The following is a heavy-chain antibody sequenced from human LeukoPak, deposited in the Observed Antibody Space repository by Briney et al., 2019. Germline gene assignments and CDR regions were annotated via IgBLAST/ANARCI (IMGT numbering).Heavy chain of an antibody. D-gene: IGHD3-10*01. CDR1: VFTFTSSA. CDR3: SADYGSRSYYIDY. Sequence: GASVKVSCKASVFTFTSSAMQWVRQGRGQRLERIGWIVVGRGNTNYAQKFQERLTITRDMSSNTAYMELRSLVSADTAVVYFSADYGSRSYYIDYWGQGTLVTVSS. J-gene: IGHJ4*02. V-gene: IGHV1-58*02. CDR2: IVVGRGNT.